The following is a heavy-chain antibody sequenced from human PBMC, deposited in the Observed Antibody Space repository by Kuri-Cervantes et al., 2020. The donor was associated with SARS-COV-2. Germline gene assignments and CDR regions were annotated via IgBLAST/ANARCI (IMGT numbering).Heavy chain of an antibody. D-gene: IGHD2-2*01. CDR2: IYSGGST. CDR1: GFTVSSNY. J-gene: IGHJ2*01. CDR3: AKDSPEIVVVPAAPLYFDL. Sequence: GESLKISCAASGFTVSSNYMSWVRQAPGRGLEWVSVIYSGGSTYYADSVKGRFTISRDNSKNTLYLQMNSLRAEDTAVYYCAKDSPEIVVVPAAPLYFDLWGRGTLVTVS. V-gene: IGHV3-53*01.